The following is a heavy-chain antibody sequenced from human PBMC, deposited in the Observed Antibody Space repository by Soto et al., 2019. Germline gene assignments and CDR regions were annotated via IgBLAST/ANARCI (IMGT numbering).Heavy chain of an antibody. V-gene: IGHV1-69*13. CDR1: GGTFSSYA. J-gene: IGHJ5*02. D-gene: IGHD6-13*01. Sequence: SVKVSCKASGGTFSSYAISWVRQAPGQGLEWMGGIIPIFGTANYAQKFQGRVTITADGSTSTAYMELSGLRSEDTAVYYCARDSVGQQLFDPWGQGTLVTVSS. CDR2: IIPIFGTA. CDR3: ARDSVGQQLFDP.